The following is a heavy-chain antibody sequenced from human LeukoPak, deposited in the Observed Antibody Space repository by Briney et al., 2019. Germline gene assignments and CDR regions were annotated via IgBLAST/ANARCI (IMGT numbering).Heavy chain of an antibody. D-gene: IGHD5-24*01. Sequence: GGSLRLSCAASGFTFSSYWMSWVRQAPGKGLEWVANIKQDGSEKYYVDSVKGRFTISRDNAKNSLYLQMNSLRAEDTAVYYCARDREGWLQLLDAFDIWGQGTMVTVSS. CDR1: GFTFSSYW. CDR2: IKQDGSEK. V-gene: IGHV3-7*01. CDR3: ARDREGWLQLLDAFDI. J-gene: IGHJ3*02.